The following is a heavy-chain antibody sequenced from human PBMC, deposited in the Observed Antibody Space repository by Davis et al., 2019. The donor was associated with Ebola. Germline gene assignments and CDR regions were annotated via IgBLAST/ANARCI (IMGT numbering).Heavy chain of an antibody. CDR3: ARERGDEAVAGSDNWFDP. D-gene: IGHD6-19*01. CDR1: GYSFIGYH. Sequence: ASVKVSCKASGYSFIGYHIHWMRQAPGQGLEWMGWITAYNGYTKYAQNFEGRVTMTTDTSTSTAYMELRSLRSDDTALYYCARERGDEAVAGSDNWFDPWGQGTLVTVSS. J-gene: IGHJ5*02. CDR2: ITAYNGYT. V-gene: IGHV1-18*04.